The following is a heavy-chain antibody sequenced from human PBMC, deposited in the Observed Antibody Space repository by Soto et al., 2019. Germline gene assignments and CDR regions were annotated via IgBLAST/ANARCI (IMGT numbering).Heavy chain of an antibody. Sequence: ASVKVSCKASGYTFTSYDINWVRQATGQGLEWMGWMNPNSGNTGYAQKFQGRVTMTRNTSISTAYMELSSLRSEDTAVYYCARAAAGRGHSVYWGQGTLVTVSS. V-gene: IGHV1-8*01. CDR1: GYTFTSYD. D-gene: IGHD6-13*01. CDR3: ARAAAGRGHSVY. CDR2: MNPNSGNT. J-gene: IGHJ4*02.